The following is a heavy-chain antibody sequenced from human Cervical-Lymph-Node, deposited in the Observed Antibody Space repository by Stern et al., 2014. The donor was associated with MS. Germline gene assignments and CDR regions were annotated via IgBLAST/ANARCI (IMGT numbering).Heavy chain of an antibody. J-gene: IGHJ4*02. CDR2: IKQDGSEK. D-gene: IGHD3-22*01. Sequence: MQLVQSGGGLVQPGGSLRLSCAASGFTFSSYWMSWVRQAPGKGLEWVANIKQDGSEKYYVDSVKGRFTISRDNAKNSLYLQMNSLRAEDTAVYYCARSPPGTYYYDSSGFDYWGQGTLVTVSS. CDR1: GFTFSSYW. CDR3: ARSPPGTYYYDSSGFDY. V-gene: IGHV3-7*01.